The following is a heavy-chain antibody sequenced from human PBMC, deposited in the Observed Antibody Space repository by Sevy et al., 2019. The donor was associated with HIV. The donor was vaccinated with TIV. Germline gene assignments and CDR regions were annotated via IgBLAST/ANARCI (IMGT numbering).Heavy chain of an antibody. CDR3: ARGGRPAGFDY. CDR2: INSDGSST. Sequence: GGSVRLSCAASGVTFSSHWMHWVRQTPGKGVVWVSRINSDGSSTSYADSVKGRFTISRDNAKNTLYLQMNSLSAEDTAVYFCARGGRPAGFDYWGQGTLVTVSS. D-gene: IGHD2-2*01. V-gene: IGHV3-74*01. CDR1: GVTFSSHW. J-gene: IGHJ4*02.